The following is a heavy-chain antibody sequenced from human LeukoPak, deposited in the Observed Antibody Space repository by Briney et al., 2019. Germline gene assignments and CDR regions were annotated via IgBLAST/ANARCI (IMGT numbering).Heavy chain of an antibody. J-gene: IGHJ3*02. Sequence: SETLSLTRTVSAGSISSYYWSWIRQPPGRGLEWIGFISYSGSTNYNPSLKSRVTISADTSKNQVSLTLSSVTAADTAVYYCARTNQINERAFDIWGQGTMVTVSS. CDR3: ARTNQINERAFDI. V-gene: IGHV4-59*08. CDR1: AGSISSYY. D-gene: IGHD1-14*01. CDR2: ISYSGST.